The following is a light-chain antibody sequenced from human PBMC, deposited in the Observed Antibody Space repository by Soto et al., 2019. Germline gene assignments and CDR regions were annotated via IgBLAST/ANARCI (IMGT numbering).Light chain of an antibody. V-gene: IGKV3-20*01. CDR2: GAS. CDR1: QRVTNSY. Sequence: EIVLSQSPDTLSLSPGERATLSCRASQRVTNSYLAWYQQKPGQAPRLLIFGASSRATGIPDRFSGSGSGTDFTLTISSLEREDFALYFCHQYGTSPRTFGPGTKVEF. CDR3: HQYGTSPRT. J-gene: IGKJ1*01.